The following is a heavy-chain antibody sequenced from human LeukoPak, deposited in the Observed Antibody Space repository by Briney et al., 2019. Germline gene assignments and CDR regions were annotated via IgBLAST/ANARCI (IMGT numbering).Heavy chain of an antibody. CDR1: GGSFSSYY. J-gene: IGHJ5*02. CDR3: ARGVVISNSSSWWGWFDA. D-gene: IGHD6-13*01. V-gene: IGHV4-34*01. Sequence: SETLSLTCAVYGGSFSSYYWTWIRQPPGKGLDLNGEINHSGSTNYNPSLKSRVTISVDTSKNQFSLKLSSVNAADTDVYDWARGVVISNSSSWWGWFDAWGQGTMVTVSS. CDR2: INHSGST.